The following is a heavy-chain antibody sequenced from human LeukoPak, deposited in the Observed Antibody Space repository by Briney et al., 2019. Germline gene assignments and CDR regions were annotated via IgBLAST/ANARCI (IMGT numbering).Heavy chain of an antibody. CDR3: AKDRSRGSGSYSSDY. Sequence: GGSLRLSCAASGFTFSSYAMSWVRQAPGKGLEWVSAISGSGGSTYYADSVKGRFTISRDNSKNTLYLQMNSLRAEDTAVYYCAKDRSRGSGSYSSDYWGQGTLVTVSS. V-gene: IGHV3-23*01. CDR1: GFTFSSYA. D-gene: IGHD3-10*01. J-gene: IGHJ4*02. CDR2: ISGSGGST.